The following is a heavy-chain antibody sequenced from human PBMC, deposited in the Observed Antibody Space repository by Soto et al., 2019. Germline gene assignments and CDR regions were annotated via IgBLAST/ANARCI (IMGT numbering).Heavy chain of an antibody. V-gene: IGHV1-69*02. J-gene: IGHJ4*02. CDR2: VNPILSMS. Sequence: QVQLVQSGAELKKPGSSVKVSCKASGDTFSFYTINWVRQAPGLGLEWMGRVNPILSMSNYAQKLQGRVTMTADKSTRTAYMELRSLRSEDTAFYYCATSYGSGYRAFDYWGQGALVTVSS. D-gene: IGHD3-10*01. CDR1: GDTFSFYT. CDR3: ATSYGSGYRAFDY.